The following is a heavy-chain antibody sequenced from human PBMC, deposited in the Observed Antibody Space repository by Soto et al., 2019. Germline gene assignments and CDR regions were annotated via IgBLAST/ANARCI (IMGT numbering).Heavy chain of an antibody. CDR3: TTCIAADYDAFDI. J-gene: IGHJ3*02. Sequence: EVQLVESGGGLVKPGGSLRLSCAASGFTFSNAWMNWVRQAPGKGLEWVGRIKSKTDGGTTDYAAPVKGRFTISRDDSKNTLYRQMNSLKTEDTAVYYCTTCIAADYDAFDIWGQGTMVTVSS. CDR1: GFTFSNAW. D-gene: IGHD6-13*01. CDR2: IKSKTDGGTT. V-gene: IGHV3-15*07.